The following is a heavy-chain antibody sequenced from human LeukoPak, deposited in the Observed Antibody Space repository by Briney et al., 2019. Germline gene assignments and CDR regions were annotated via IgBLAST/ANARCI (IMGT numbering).Heavy chain of an antibody. CDR3: ATTHGGNSMFGY. Sequence: PGGSLRLSCAASGFTFSSYAMSWVRQAPGKGLEWVSAISGSGGSTYYADSVKGRFTISRDNSKNTLYLQMNSLRAEDTAVYYCATTHGGNSMFGYWGQGTLVTVSS. D-gene: IGHD4-23*01. CDR2: ISGSGGST. J-gene: IGHJ4*02. V-gene: IGHV3-23*01. CDR1: GFTFSSYA.